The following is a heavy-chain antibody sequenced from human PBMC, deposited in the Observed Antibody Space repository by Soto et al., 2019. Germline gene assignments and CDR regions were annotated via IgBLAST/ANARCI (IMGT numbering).Heavy chain of an antibody. CDR2: ISGSGGST. V-gene: IGHV3-23*01. D-gene: IGHD4-17*01. Sequence: GGSLRLSCAASGFTFSSYAMSWVRQAPGKGLEWVSAISGSGGSTYYADSVKGRFTISRDNSKNTLYLQMNSLRAEDTAVYYCAKGGGYYGGNSGGMDVWGQGTTVTVSS. J-gene: IGHJ6*02. CDR1: GFTFSSYA. CDR3: AKGGGYYGGNSGGMDV.